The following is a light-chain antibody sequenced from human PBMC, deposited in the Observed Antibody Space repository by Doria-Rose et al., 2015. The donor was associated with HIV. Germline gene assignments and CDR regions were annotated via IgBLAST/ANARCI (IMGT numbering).Light chain of an antibody. J-gene: IGKJ1*01. Sequence: EXVLTQSPGTLSLSPGERATLSCRASQSFSSTYLAWYQQKPGQAPSLLIYGGSTRATGIPDRFSASGSGTDSTLTINRLEPEDFALYYCHQYGTSWTFGQGTKVEI. V-gene: IGKV3-20*01. CDR2: GGS. CDR3: HQYGTSWT. CDR1: QSFSSTY.